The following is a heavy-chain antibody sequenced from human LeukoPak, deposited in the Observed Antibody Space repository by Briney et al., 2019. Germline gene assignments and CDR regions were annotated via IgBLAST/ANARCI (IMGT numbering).Heavy chain of an antibody. CDR3: VKGTPLKMATLTTDFDY. D-gene: IGHD5-24*01. Sequence: GRSLRLSCAASGFTFDDYAMHWVRQAPGKGLEWVSGISWNSGSIGYADSVKGRFTISRDNAKNSLYLQMNSLRAEDTALYYCVKGTPLKMATLTTDFDYWGQGTLVTVSS. CDR2: ISWNSGSI. V-gene: IGHV3-9*01. J-gene: IGHJ4*02. CDR1: GFTFDDYA.